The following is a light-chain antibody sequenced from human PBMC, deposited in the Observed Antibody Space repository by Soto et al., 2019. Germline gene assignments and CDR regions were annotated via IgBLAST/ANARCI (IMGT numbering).Light chain of an antibody. CDR3: QHDGRSPRT. Sequence: EIVLTQSPGTLSLSPGERATLSCRASQSVSSSYLAWYQQKPGQAPRLLIYGASSRATGIPDRFSGSGSGTDFTLTIRLPEAEDVAGYYCQHDGRSPRTFGQGTKLEIK. CDR1: QSVSSSY. V-gene: IGKV3-20*01. J-gene: IGKJ2*01. CDR2: GAS.